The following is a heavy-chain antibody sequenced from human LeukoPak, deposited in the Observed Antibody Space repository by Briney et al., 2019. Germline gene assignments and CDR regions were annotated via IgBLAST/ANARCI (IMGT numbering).Heavy chain of an antibody. CDR2: VNNDGSGT. CDR1: GFTFSSYW. J-gene: IGHJ3*02. Sequence: GGSLRLSCAASGFTFSSYWMHWGRQAPGKGLGGVSRVNNDGSGTTYAVSVKGRFTISRHNPKNTLYLQMNSLRADDTAVYYCVRASDAFDIWGQGTMVTVSS. CDR3: VRASDAFDI. V-gene: IGHV3-74*01.